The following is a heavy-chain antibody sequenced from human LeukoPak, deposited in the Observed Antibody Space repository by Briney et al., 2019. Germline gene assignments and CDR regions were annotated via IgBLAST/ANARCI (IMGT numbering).Heavy chain of an antibody. Sequence: GRSLRLSCAASGFTFSSYAMHWVRQAPGKGLEWVAVISYDGSNKYYADSVKGRFTISRDNSKNTLYLQMNSLRAEDTAVYYCARLTAMVERVDYWGQGTLVTVSS. J-gene: IGHJ4*02. V-gene: IGHV3-30-3*01. CDR1: GFTFSSYA. D-gene: IGHD5-18*01. CDR2: ISYDGSNK. CDR3: ARLTAMVERVDY.